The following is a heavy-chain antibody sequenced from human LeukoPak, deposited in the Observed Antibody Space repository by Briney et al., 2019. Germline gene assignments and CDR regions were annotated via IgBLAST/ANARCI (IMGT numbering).Heavy chain of an antibody. CDR2: ISSSGSTI. CDR3: ARDKITFGGVTINWFDP. V-gene: IGHV3-48*03. J-gene: IGHJ5*02. Sequence: GGSLRLSCAASGFTVSSYEMNWVRQAPGKGLEWVSYISSSGSTIYYADSVKGRFTISRDNAKNSLYLQMNSLRAEDTAVYYCARDKITFGGVTINWFDPWGQGTLVTVSS. D-gene: IGHD3-16*01. CDR1: GFTVSSYE.